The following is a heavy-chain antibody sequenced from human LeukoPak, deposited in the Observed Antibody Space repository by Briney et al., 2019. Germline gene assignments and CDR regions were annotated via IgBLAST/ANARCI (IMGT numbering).Heavy chain of an antibody. V-gene: IGHV4-30-4*08. Sequence: SETLSLTCTVSGGSISSGDYYWSWIRQPPGKGLEWIGYIYYSGSTYYNPSLKSRVTISVDTSKNQLSLKLSSVTAADTAVYYCARGPIVGATRVWFDPWGQGTLVTVSS. CDR1: GGSISSGDYY. CDR3: ARGPIVGATRVWFDP. CDR2: IYYSGST. D-gene: IGHD1-26*01. J-gene: IGHJ5*02.